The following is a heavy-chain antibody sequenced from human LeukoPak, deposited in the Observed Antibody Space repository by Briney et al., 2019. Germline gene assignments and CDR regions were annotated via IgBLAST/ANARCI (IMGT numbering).Heavy chain of an antibody. CDR2: INGSGGIT. J-gene: IGHJ1*01. V-gene: IGHV3-23*01. Sequence: GGSLRLSCAASGFTFSSYAMSWVRQAPGKGLEWVSIINGSGGITYYADFVKGRFTIYRDNSKNTMYLQMNSLRAEDMAVYYCAGQPYSSGRSGYYIKYFQHWGQGTLVTVSS. CDR1: GFTFSSYA. CDR3: AGQPYSSGRSGYYIKYFQH. D-gene: IGHD3-22*01.